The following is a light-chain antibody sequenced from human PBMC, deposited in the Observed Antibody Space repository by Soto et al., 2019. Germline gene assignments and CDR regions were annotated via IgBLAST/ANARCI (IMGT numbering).Light chain of an antibody. CDR2: EDD. Sequence: NFMLTQPHSVSESPGKTVTISCTRSSGSIASNYVQWYQQRPGSAPTTLIYEDDRRPSGVPDRFSGSIDRSSNSASLTISGLKTEDEADYYCQSYDSSNPVVFGGGTKLTV. CDR1: SGSIASNY. CDR3: QSYDSSNPVV. V-gene: IGLV6-57*04. J-gene: IGLJ2*01.